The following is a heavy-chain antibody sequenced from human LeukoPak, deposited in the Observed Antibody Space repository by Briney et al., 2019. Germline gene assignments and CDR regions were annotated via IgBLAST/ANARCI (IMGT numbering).Heavy chain of an antibody. CDR3: AKDGGYSYGYEYNSDN. CDR1: GFTFSSYA. Sequence: GGSLRLSCAASGFTFSSYAMSWVRQAPGKGLEWVSAISGSGGSTYYADSVKGRFTISRDNSKNTLYLQMNSLRAEDTAVYYCAKDGGYSYGYEYNSDNWGQGTLVTVSS. J-gene: IGHJ4*02. CDR2: ISGSGGST. V-gene: IGHV3-23*01. D-gene: IGHD5-18*01.